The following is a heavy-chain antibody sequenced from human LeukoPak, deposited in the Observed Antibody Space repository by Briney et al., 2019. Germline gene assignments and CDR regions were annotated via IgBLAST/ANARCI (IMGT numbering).Heavy chain of an antibody. CDR3: AKAYYYDSSGYYSDWFDP. Sequence: GRSLRLSCAASGFTFDDYAMHWVRQAPGKGLEWVSGISWNSGSIGYADSVKGRFTISRDNAKNSLYLQMNSLRAEDTALYYCAKAYYYDSSGYYSDWFDPWGQGTLVTVSS. D-gene: IGHD3-22*01. CDR2: ISWNSGSI. CDR1: GFTFDDYA. V-gene: IGHV3-9*01. J-gene: IGHJ5*02.